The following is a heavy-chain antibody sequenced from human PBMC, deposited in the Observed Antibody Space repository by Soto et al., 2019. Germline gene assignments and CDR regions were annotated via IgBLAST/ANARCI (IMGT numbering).Heavy chain of an antibody. Sequence: QLQLQESGPGLVKPSETLSLTCTVSGGSISISTYHLGWIRQPPGKGLEWIGSIIYSGSTYYNPSFKSRVTISVDASENQFSLKLSSVTAADTAVYYCARHIAAASQWPVAYMDVWGKGTTVTVSS. V-gene: IGHV4-39*01. CDR1: GGSISISTYH. CDR2: IIYSGST. CDR3: ARHIAAASQWPVAYMDV. D-gene: IGHD6-13*01. J-gene: IGHJ6*03.